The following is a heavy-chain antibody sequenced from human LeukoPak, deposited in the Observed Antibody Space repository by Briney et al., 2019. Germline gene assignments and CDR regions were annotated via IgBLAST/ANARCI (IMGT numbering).Heavy chain of an antibody. CDR3: AREMATANFDY. D-gene: IGHD5-24*01. CDR2: ISSSSSYI. Sequence: GGSLRLSCAASGFTFSSYSMNWVRQAPGKGLEWVSSISSSSSYIYYADSVKGRFTISRDNAKSSLYLQMNGLRPEDTAVYYCAREMATANFDYWGQGTPVTVSS. V-gene: IGHV3-21*01. J-gene: IGHJ4*02. CDR1: GFTFSSYS.